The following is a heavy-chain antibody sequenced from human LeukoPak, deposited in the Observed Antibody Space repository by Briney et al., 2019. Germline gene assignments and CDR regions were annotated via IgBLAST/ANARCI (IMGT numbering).Heavy chain of an antibody. CDR3: AREVTAIHGDAFDI. V-gene: IGHV1-69*04. D-gene: IGHD2-21*02. CDR1: ACTFSSYA. J-gene: IGHJ3*02. Sequence: SVTVSCKSSACTFSSYAISWVRQAPGQGLEWMGRIIPILGIANYAQKFQGRVTITADKSTSTAYMELSSLRSEDTAVYYCAREVTAIHGDAFDIWGQGTMVTVSS. CDR2: IIPILGIA.